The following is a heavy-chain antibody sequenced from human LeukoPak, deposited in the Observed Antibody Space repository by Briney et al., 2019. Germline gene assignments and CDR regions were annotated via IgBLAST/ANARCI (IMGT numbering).Heavy chain of an antibody. Sequence: SETLSLTCTVSGGSISSYYWSWIRQPPEKGLEWIGYIYYSGSTNYNPSLKSRVTISVDTSKNQFSLKLSSVTAADTAVYYCARGTYILRYFDWVNWFDPWGQGTLVTVSS. CDR3: ARGTYILRYFDWVNWFDP. J-gene: IGHJ5*02. D-gene: IGHD3-9*01. CDR2: IYYSGST. V-gene: IGHV4-59*01. CDR1: GGSISSYY.